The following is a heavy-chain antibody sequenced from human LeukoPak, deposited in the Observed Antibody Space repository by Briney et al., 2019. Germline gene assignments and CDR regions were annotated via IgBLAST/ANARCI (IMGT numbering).Heavy chain of an antibody. Sequence: GASVKVSCKASGYTFTGYYMHWVRQPPGPGLEWMGGINPNSGGTNYAQKFQGRVTMTRDTSISTAYMELSRLRSDDTAVYYCARVSSGRPFDYWGQGTLVTVSS. CDR3: ARVSSGRPFDY. CDR1: GYTFTGYY. D-gene: IGHD6-19*01. V-gene: IGHV1-2*02. J-gene: IGHJ4*02. CDR2: INPNSGGT.